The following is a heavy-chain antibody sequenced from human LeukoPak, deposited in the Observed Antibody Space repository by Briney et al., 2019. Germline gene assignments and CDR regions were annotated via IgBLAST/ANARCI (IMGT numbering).Heavy chain of an antibody. D-gene: IGHD6-13*01. CDR2: ISYDGGNK. Sequence: PGGSLRLSCAASGFTFSSYAMHWVRQAPGKGLEWVAVISYDGGNKYYADSVKGRFTISRDNSKNTLYLQMNSLRAEDTAVYYCARDLRAAADYFDYWGQGTLVTVSS. CDR3: ARDLRAAADYFDY. V-gene: IGHV3-30*04. CDR1: GFTFSSYA. J-gene: IGHJ4*02.